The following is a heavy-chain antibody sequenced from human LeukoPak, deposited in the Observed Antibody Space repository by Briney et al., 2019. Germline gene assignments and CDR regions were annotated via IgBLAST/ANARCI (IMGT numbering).Heavy chain of an antibody. Sequence: RGESLKISCKGPGYSFTSYWIGWVRQMPEKGLEWMGIIYPGDSDTRYSPSFQGQVTISADKSISTAYLQWSSLKASDTAMYYCARRTRIAAAATPYYFTTGAREPWSPSPQ. V-gene: IGHV5-51*01. CDR2: IYPGDSDT. CDR1: GYSFTSYW. CDR3: ARRTRIAAAATPYYFTT. D-gene: IGHD6-13*01. J-gene: IGHJ4*02.